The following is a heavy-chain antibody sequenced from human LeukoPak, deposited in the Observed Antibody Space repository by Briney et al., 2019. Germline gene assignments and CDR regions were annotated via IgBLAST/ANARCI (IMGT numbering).Heavy chain of an antibody. CDR3: ARSLSNYYDSSAYPIDY. J-gene: IGHJ4*02. V-gene: IGHV1-69*02. CDR1: GGTFSSYT. CDR2: IIPILGIA. Sequence: AAVKVSCKASGGTFSSYTISWVRQAPGQGLEWMGRIIPILGIANYAQKFQGRVTITADKSTSTAYMELSSLRSEDTAVYYCARSLSNYYDSSAYPIDYWGQGTLVTVSS. D-gene: IGHD3-22*01.